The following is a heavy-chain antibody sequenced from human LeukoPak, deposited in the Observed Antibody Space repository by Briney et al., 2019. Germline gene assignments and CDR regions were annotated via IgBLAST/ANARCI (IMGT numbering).Heavy chain of an antibody. CDR3: AKEVGGTYYDFWSGYYIFDY. CDR1: GFTFSSYA. Sequence: GGSLRLXCAASGFTFSSYAMSWVRQAPGKGLESVSAISGSGGSTYYADSVKGRSTISRDNSKNTLYLQMNSLRAEDTAVYYCAKEVGGTYYDFWSGYYIFDYWGQGTLVTVSS. V-gene: IGHV3-23*01. D-gene: IGHD3-3*01. J-gene: IGHJ4*02. CDR2: ISGSGGST.